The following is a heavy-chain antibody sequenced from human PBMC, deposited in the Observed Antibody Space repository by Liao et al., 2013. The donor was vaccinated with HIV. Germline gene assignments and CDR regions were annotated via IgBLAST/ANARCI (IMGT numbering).Heavy chain of an antibody. J-gene: IGHJ4*02. CDR3: ARDQYYYDSSGHYFDI. V-gene: IGHV4-61*02. D-gene: IGHD3-22*01. Sequence: QVQLQESGPGLVKPSQTLSLTCTVSGDSINSGSHYWSWIRQPAGRGLEWIGRISGTGFTNYNSSLDSRVTISLDTSNNQFSLKLNSVTAADTAVYYCARDQYYYDSSGHYFDIWGQGSLVTVSA. CDR2: ISGTGFT. CDR1: GDSINSGSHY.